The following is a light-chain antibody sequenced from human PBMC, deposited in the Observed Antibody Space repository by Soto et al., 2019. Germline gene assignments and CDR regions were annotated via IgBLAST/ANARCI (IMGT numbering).Light chain of an antibody. J-gene: IGLJ1*01. CDR3: SSYTSSSTLGNV. V-gene: IGLV2-14*01. Sequence: QSALTQPASVSGSPGQSITISCTGTSSDVGGYNYVSWYQQYPGKAHKLMIYDVSNRPSGVSNRFSGSKPGNTASLTIFGLQTEDEADYYCSSYTSSSTLGNVFGTGTKVTVL. CDR2: DVS. CDR1: SSDVGGYNY.